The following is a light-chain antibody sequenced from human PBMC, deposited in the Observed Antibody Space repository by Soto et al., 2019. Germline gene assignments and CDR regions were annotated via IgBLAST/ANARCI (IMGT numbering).Light chain of an antibody. Sequence: EIVLTQSPATLSLSPGERATLSCRASQSVSTYLAWYQQKPGLAPRLLIYDTSNRATDIPARFSGSGSGTDFTLTISSLEPEDFAVYYCQQRSTWPLVTFGQGTRLEIK. J-gene: IGKJ5*01. V-gene: IGKV3-11*01. CDR2: DTS. CDR3: QQRSTWPLVT. CDR1: QSVSTY.